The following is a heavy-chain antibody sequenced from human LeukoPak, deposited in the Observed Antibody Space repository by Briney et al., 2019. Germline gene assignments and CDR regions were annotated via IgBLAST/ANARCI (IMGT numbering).Heavy chain of an antibody. Sequence: GASVKVSCKASGYTFTSYAMHWVRQAPGQRLEWMGWINAGNGNTKYSQKFQGRVTITRDTSASTAYMELSSLRSEDTAVYYCARGPDILTGYPSRWGQGTLVTVSS. D-gene: IGHD3-9*01. J-gene: IGHJ4*02. V-gene: IGHV1-3*01. CDR2: INAGNGNT. CDR3: ARGPDILTGYPSR. CDR1: GYTFTSYA.